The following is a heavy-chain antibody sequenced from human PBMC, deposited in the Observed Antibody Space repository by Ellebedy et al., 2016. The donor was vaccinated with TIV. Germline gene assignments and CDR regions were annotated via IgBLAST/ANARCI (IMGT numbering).Heavy chain of an antibody. CDR2: IFSAADGGET. J-gene: IGHJ4*02. D-gene: IGHD4-23*01. Sequence: PGGSLRLSCAASGFTVTTNYMNWVRQAPGKGLEWVSVIFSAADGGETHYADSLKGRFTTSRDSSKNTLYLQMNSLRAEDTAVYYCARDAVGNGGKLDYWGQGALVTVSS. CDR3: ARDAVGNGGKLDY. CDR1: GFTVTTNY. V-gene: IGHV3-53*01.